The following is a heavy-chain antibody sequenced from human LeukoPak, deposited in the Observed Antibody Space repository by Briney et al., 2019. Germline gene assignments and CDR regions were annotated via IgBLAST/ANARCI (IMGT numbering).Heavy chain of an antibody. Sequence: ASVKVSCTASGYTFTGYYIHWIRQAPGQGLEWMGRINCKDGGTNYTQKFQGRVAMTRDTSINTAYLELSSLISDDTAVYYCARGAVRDSWGQGTLIVVSS. V-gene: IGHV1-2*06. CDR1: GYTFTGYY. J-gene: IGHJ4*02. CDR2: INCKDGGT. D-gene: IGHD6-6*01. CDR3: ARGAVRDS.